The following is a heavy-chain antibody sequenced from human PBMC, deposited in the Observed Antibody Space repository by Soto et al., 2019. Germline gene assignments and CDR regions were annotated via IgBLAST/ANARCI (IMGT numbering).Heavy chain of an antibody. Sequence: ASVKVSCTASGYTFMSYGIHWVRQAPGQGLEWMGWISVYKGNTNYAQKLQDRVTMTTDTSTSTAYMELRSLRSDDTAVYFCARDQTLYAIGGDYWFDPWGQGTLVTVSS. CDR1: GYTFMSYG. CDR3: ARDQTLYAIGGDYWFDP. V-gene: IGHV1-18*01. D-gene: IGHD2-8*01. J-gene: IGHJ5*02. CDR2: ISVYKGNT.